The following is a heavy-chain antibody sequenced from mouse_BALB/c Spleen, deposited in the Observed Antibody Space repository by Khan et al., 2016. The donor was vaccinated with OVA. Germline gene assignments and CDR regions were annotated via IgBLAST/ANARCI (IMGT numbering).Heavy chain of an antibody. CDR2: INPSNRGT. CDR1: GYTFTSYY. V-gene: IGHV1S81*02. J-gene: IGHJ3*01. CDR3: TRRGTARATLWFAY. D-gene: IGHD3-2*01. Sequence: QVQLQQSGAELVKPGASVKLSCKASGYTFTSYYMYWVKQRPGQGLEWIGEINPSNRGTNFNEKFKSKATLTADTSSSTAYMQLSSLTSEDSAVYYCTRRGTARATLWFAYWGQGTLVTVSA.